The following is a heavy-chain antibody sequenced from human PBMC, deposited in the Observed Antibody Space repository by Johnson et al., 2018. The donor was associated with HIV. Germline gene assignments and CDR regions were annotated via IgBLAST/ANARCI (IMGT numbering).Heavy chain of an antibody. J-gene: IGHJ3*02. D-gene: IGHD2-15*01. V-gene: IGHV3-33*01. CDR3: ARDEPIVVVVAAIGDAFDI. CDR1: GFSFSNYG. Sequence: QVQLVESGGGVVQPGTSLRLTCAASGFSFSNYGMHWVRQAPGKGLEWVAVIWYDGTNNYYADSVKGRFTISRDNSKNTLYLQMNSLRAEDTAVYYCARDEPIVVVVAAIGDAFDIWGQGTMVTVSS. CDR2: IWYDGTNN.